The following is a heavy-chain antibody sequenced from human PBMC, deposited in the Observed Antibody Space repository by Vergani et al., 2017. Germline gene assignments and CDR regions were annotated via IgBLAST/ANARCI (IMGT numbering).Heavy chain of an antibody. J-gene: IGHJ6*02. D-gene: IGHD5-12*01. CDR2: IYTSGST. CDR3: ASRRGWLHYGMDV. Sequence: QVQLQESGPGLVKPSQTLSLTCTVSGGSISSGSYYWSWIRQPAGKGLEWIGRIYTSGSTNYNPSLKSRVTISVDTSKNQFSLKLSSVTAADTAVYYCASRRGWLHYGMDVWGQGTTVTVSS. CDR1: GGSISSGSYY. V-gene: IGHV4-61*02.